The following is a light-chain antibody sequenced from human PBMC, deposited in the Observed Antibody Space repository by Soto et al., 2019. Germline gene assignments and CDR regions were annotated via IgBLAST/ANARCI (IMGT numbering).Light chain of an antibody. CDR1: SSNIGSNT. CDR3: QCFDSSLSGWV. Sequence: QSVLTQPPSASGTPGQRVSISCSGSSSNIGSNTVNWYQQVPGTAPKLLIYDKNSRPSGVPDRFADSKSGTSASLAISSLQADDEANYYCQCFDSSLSGWVFGGGTKLTVL. V-gene: IGLV1-44*01. J-gene: IGLJ3*02. CDR2: DKN.